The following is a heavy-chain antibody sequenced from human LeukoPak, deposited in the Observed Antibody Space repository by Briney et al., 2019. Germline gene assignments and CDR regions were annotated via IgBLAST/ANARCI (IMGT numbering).Heavy chain of an antibody. CDR3: ASSSYGDYTDWFDP. Sequence: SETLSPTCTVSGGSISSSSYYWGWIRQPPGKGLEGIGSIYYSGSTYYNPSLKSRVTISVDTSKNQFSLKLSSVTAADTAVYYCASSSYGDYTDWFDPWGQGTLVTVSS. D-gene: IGHD4-17*01. J-gene: IGHJ5*02. CDR2: IYYSGST. V-gene: IGHV4-39*07. CDR1: GGSISSSSYY.